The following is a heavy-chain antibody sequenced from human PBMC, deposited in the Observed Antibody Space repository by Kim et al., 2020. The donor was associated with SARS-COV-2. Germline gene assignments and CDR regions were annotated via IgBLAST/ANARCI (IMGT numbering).Heavy chain of an antibody. CDR3: TTAYSGSYLRHYYYAMDV. Sequence: KGRFTISRDDSKNTLYLQVNSLKTEDTAVYYCTTAYSGSYLRHYYYAMDVWGQGTTVTVSS. J-gene: IGHJ6*02. D-gene: IGHD1-26*01. V-gene: IGHV3-15*01.